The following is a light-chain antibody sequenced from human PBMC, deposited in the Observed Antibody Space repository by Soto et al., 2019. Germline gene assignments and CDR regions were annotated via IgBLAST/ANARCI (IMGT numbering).Light chain of an antibody. Sequence: SLSPATLSVLPCGSAQIASRASQSVSSNLAWYQQKPGQAPRLLIYGASTRATGIPARFSGTGSGTDFTLTINSLQPEDFAVYYCQLHTNWSIAFGQGTRLEI. CDR1: QSVSSN. CDR2: GAS. V-gene: IGKV3D-15*01. J-gene: IGKJ5*01. CDR3: QLHTNWSIA.